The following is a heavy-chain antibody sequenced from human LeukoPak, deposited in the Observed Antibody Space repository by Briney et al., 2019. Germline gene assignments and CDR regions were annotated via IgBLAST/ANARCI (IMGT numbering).Heavy chain of an antibody. D-gene: IGHD1-1*01. CDR1: GFTFSDYY. CDR3: ARCTTGRTFGSLREIKRSREIDY. Sequence: GGSLRLSCAASGFTFSDYYMSWIRQAPGKGLEWVSSISSSSSYIYYADSVKGRFTISRDNAKNSLYLQMNSLRVEDTAVYYCARCTTGRTFGSLREIKRSREIDYWGQGTLVTVSS. V-gene: IGHV3-11*06. CDR2: ISSSSSYI. J-gene: IGHJ4*02.